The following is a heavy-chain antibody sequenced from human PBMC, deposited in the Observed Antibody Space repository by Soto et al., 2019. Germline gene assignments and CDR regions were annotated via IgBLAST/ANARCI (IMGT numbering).Heavy chain of an antibody. CDR1: GGTFSSYT. Sequence: QVQLVQSGAEVKKPGSSVKVSCKASGGTFSSYTISWVRQAPGQGLEWMGRIIPILGIANYAQKFQGRVTITADKSTSTAYMELSSLRSEDTAVYYCARVADPTRELGAFDIWGQGTMVTVSS. D-gene: IGHD1-7*01. CDR2: IIPILGIA. V-gene: IGHV1-69*02. CDR3: ARVADPTRELGAFDI. J-gene: IGHJ3*02.